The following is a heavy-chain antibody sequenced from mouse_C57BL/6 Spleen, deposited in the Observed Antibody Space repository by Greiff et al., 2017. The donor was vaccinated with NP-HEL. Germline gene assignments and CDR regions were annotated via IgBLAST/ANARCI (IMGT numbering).Heavy chain of an antibody. CDR1: GFTFSSYG. CDR2: ISSGGSYT. Sequence: EVQRVESGGDLVKPGGSLKLSCAASGFTFSSYGMSWVRQTPDKRLEWVATISSGGSYTYYPDSVKGRFTISRDNAKNTLYLQMSSLKSEDTAMYYCARRIDSIFAMDYWGQGTSVTVSS. CDR3: ARRIDSIFAMDY. J-gene: IGHJ4*01. D-gene: IGHD2-10*02. V-gene: IGHV5-6*01.